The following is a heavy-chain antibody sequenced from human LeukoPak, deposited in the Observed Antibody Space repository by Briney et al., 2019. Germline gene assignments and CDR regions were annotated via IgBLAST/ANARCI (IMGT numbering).Heavy chain of an antibody. V-gene: IGHV4-59*01. D-gene: IGHD6-13*01. J-gene: IGHJ4*02. CDR2: IYYSGAT. Sequence: SETLSLTCTVSGGSISSYYWSWIRQPPGKGLEWIGYIYYSGATNYNPSLKSRVTISVDTSKNQFSLKLSSVTAADTAVYYCAGGVYIAAAQYGYWGQGTLVTVSS. CDR1: GGSISSYY. CDR3: AGGVYIAAAQYGY.